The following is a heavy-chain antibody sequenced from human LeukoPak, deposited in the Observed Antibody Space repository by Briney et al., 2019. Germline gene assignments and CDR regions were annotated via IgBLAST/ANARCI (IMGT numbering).Heavy chain of an antibody. CDR2: IWYDGSNK. Sequence: GGSLRLSCAASGFTFSSYGMHWVRQAPGKGLEWVAVIWYDGSNKYYADSVKGRFTISRDNSKNTLYLQMNSLRAEDTAVYYCARDRPHAWVTWGAVAGGIDYWGQGTLVTVSS. V-gene: IGHV3-33*01. CDR3: ARDRPHAWVTWGAVAGGIDY. D-gene: IGHD6-19*01. J-gene: IGHJ4*02. CDR1: GFTFSSYG.